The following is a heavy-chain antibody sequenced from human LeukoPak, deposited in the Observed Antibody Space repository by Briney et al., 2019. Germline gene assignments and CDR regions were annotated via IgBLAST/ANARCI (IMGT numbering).Heavy chain of an antibody. V-gene: IGHV3-30-3*01. CDR3: AKDGGAILWFGTSGGPGWFDP. D-gene: IGHD3-10*01. Sequence: GGSLRLSCAASGFTFSSYAMHWVRQAPGKGLEWVAVISYDGSNKYYADSVKGRFTISRDNSKNTLYLQMNSLRAEDTAVYYCAKDGGAILWFGTSGGPGWFDPWGQGTLVTVSS. J-gene: IGHJ5*02. CDR1: GFTFSSYA. CDR2: ISYDGSNK.